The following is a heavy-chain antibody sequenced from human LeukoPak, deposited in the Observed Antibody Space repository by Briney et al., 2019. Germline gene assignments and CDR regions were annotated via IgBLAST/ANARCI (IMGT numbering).Heavy chain of an antibody. V-gene: IGHV3-74*01. CDR2: INNDGSSA. Sequence: PGGSLRLSCAASGFTFSSYWMSWVRQAPGKGLVWVSRINNDGSSASYVDSVKGRFTISRDNAKNTLFLQMNSLRAEDTAVYYCARRGTGHGMDVWGQGTTVIVSS. D-gene: IGHD1-1*01. CDR1: GFTFSSYW. J-gene: IGHJ6*02. CDR3: ARRGTGHGMDV.